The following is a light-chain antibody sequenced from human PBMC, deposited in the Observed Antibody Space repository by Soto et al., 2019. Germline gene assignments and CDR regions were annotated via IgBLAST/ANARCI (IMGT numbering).Light chain of an antibody. Sequence: DIQMTQSPSSLSASVRDTVTITCRASQSISVHLNWYQQKPGEVPKLLIYAASNLHSGVPSRFSGSGSETDFALTISSLQPEDFATYCCQQSYIPPYTFGQGTRLEIK. CDR2: AAS. V-gene: IGKV1-39*01. CDR3: QQSYIPPYT. CDR1: QSISVH. J-gene: IGKJ2*01.